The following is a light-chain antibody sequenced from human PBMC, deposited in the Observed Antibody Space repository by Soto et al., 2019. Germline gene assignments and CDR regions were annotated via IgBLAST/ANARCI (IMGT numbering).Light chain of an antibody. CDR1: QGITYY. J-gene: IGKJ3*01. CDR2: GAS. Sequence: DIQMTQSPSSLSASVGDRVTITCRASQGITYYLAWFQQKPGKAPKSLIYGASSLQSGGPSIFNGSGFGTDFSLTISSLQPEDIATYYCHQYDSYPRTFGPGTKVEIK. CDR3: HQYDSYPRT. V-gene: IGKV1-16*01.